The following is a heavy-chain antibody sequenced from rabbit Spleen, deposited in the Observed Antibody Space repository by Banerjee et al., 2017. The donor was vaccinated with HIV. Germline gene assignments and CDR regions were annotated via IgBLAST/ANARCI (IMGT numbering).Heavy chain of an antibody. Sequence: QLKESGGGLVQPGGSLKLSCKASGFDFSSYYMSWVRQAPGKGLEWIGYIDPVFGSTYYANWVNGRFTISSHNAQNTLYLQLNSLTAADTATYFCARAIVPWLGLTRLDLWGPGTLVT. J-gene: IGHJ3*01. D-gene: IGHD4-1*01. CDR3: ARAIVPWLGLTRLDL. CDR2: IDPVFGST. V-gene: IGHV1S7*01. CDR1: GFDFSSYY.